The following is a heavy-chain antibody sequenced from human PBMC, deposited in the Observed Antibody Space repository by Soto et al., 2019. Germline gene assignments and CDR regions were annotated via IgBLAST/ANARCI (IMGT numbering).Heavy chain of an antibody. J-gene: IGHJ4*01. Sequence: GGSMGLSCEDSGSTFDTFGMNWFRQAPGKGLDWISYISITSTTIHYADSVKGRFAISRDNAKNSLYLQMDSLRVEDTAVYYCARDGAMTGVFDYWG. V-gene: IGHV3-48*01. CDR3: ARDGAMTGVFDY. CDR2: ISITSTTI. CDR1: GSTFDTFG. D-gene: IGHD3-9*01.